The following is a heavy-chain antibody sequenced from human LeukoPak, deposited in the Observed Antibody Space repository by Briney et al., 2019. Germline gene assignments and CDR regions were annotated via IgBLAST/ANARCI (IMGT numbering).Heavy chain of an antibody. V-gene: IGHV4-59*01. Sequence: SETLSLTCTVAGGSISSYYWSWIRQPPGKGLEWIGYVYYSGSTNYNPSLKSRVTISVDTSKNQFPLKLSSVTAADTAVYYCASLGTGSDFDYWGQGTLVTVSS. J-gene: IGHJ4*02. CDR2: VYYSGST. CDR1: GGSISSYY. D-gene: IGHD3-16*01. CDR3: ASLGTGSDFDY.